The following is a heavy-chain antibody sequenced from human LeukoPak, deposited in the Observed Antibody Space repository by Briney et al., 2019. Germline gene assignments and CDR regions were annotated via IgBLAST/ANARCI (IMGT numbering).Heavy chain of an antibody. CDR2: INAGNGNT. CDR1: GYTFTSYA. D-gene: IGHD3-10*01. CDR3: ASSIGLLGELLSTVLY. V-gene: IGHV1-3*01. Sequence: ASVKVSCKASGYTFTSYAMHWVRQAPGQRLEWMGWINAGNGNTKYSQKFQGRVTITRDTSASTAYMELSSLRSEDTAVYYCASSIGLLGELLSTVLYWGQGTLVTVSS. J-gene: IGHJ4*02.